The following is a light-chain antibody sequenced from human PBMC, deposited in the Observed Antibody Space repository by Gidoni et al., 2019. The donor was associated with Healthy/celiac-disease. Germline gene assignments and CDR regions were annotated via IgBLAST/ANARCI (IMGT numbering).Light chain of an antibody. CDR2: GAS. J-gene: IGKJ4*01. Sequence: EIALTQSPGTLSLSPGERATLSCRASKSVSSSYLAWYQQKPGQAPRLLIYGASSRDTGIPDRFSGSGSGTDFTLTINRLEPEDFAVYYCQQYGSSALTFGGGTKVEIK. CDR3: QQYGSSALT. CDR1: KSVSSSY. V-gene: IGKV3-20*01.